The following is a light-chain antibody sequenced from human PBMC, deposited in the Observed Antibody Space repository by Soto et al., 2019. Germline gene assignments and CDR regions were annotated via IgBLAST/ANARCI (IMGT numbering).Light chain of an antibody. Sequence: EIVLTQSRATLSLSPGDEATLSGTASQAFTSKFLAWYQQKPGQPPRVVILGASTRATGIEDRSSGSGAGTDFTLTISRLEPEDFAVYYCQQYGDSLLTFGGGTKVDIK. V-gene: IGKV3-20*01. CDR1: QAFTSKF. CDR3: QQYGDSLLT. CDR2: GAS. J-gene: IGKJ4*01.